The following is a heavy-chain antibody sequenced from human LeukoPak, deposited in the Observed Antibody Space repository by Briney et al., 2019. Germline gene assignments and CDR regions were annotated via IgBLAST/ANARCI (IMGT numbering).Heavy chain of an antibody. V-gene: IGHV3-21*03. CDR3: ARALYHDFWSGYYGYDY. Sequence: GGSLRLSCAASGFTFSSYNMNWVRQAPGKGLEWVSSISSRSNYIYYADSVEGRFTISRDNAKNSLYLQMNSLRAEDTAVSYCARALYHDFWSGYYGYDYWGQGALVTVSS. J-gene: IGHJ4*02. CDR2: ISSRSNYI. D-gene: IGHD3-3*01. CDR1: GFTFSSYN.